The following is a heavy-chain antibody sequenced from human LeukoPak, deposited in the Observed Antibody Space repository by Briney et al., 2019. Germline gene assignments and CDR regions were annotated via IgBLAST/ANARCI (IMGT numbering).Heavy chain of an antibody. CDR3: ARAPAMVIAGYFDY. CDR2: IWYDGSNK. D-gene: IGHD5-18*01. V-gene: IGHV3-33*01. Sequence: GRSLRLSCAASGFTFSSYGMHWVRRAPGKGLEWVAVIWYDGSNKYYADSVKGRFTISRDNSKNTLYLQMNSLRAEDTAVYYCARAPAMVIAGYFDYWGQGTLVTVSS. CDR1: GFTFSSYG. J-gene: IGHJ4*02.